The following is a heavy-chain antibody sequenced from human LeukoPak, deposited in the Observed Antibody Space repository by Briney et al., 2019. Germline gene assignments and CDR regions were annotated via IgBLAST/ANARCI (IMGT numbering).Heavy chain of an antibody. CDR2: IYYSGST. V-gene: IGHV4-39*07. D-gene: IGHD1-7*01. CDR1: GGSISSSSYY. Sequence: SETLSLTCTVSGGSISSSSYYWGWICQPPGKGLEWIGTIYYSGSTYYNPSLRSRVTISVDTSKNQFSLKLSSVTAADTAVYYCARELTVTTLFDYWGQGTLVTVSS. CDR3: ARELTVTTLFDY. J-gene: IGHJ4*02.